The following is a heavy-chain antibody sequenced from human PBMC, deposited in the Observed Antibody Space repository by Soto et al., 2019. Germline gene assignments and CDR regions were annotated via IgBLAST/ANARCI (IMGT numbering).Heavy chain of an antibody. CDR3: ARAWDFCGGYYPVFTVFGYYYMDV. CDR1: GYTFTSYG. J-gene: IGHJ6*03. CDR2: ISAYNGNT. Sequence: QVQLVQSGAEVKKPGASVKVSCKASGYTFTSYGISWVRQAPGQGLEWMGWISAYNGNTNYAQKLQGRVTMTTDTSTSTAYRELRSLISDATAVYYCARAWDFCGGYYPVFTVFGYYYMDVWGKGTTVTGSS. V-gene: IGHV1-18*01. D-gene: IGHD3-3*01.